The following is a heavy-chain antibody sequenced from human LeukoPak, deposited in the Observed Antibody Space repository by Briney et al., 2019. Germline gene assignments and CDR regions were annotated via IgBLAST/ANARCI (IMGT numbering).Heavy chain of an antibody. CDR3: ARDLRFIPAASANGWFDP. J-gene: IGHJ5*02. CDR1: GYTFTHYG. Sequence: GASVKVSCRTSGYTFTHYGISWVRQVPGQGLDWLGWINTSNGNTNFAQKVQGRVTMTTDTSTSTAYMELRSLRSDDTAVYYCARDLRFIPAASANGWFDPWGQGALVTVSS. CDR2: INTSNGNT. V-gene: IGHV1-18*01. D-gene: IGHD6-13*01.